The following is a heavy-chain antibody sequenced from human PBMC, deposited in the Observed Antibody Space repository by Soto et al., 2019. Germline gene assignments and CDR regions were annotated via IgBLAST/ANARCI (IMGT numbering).Heavy chain of an antibody. Sequence: PSETLSLTCAVYGGSFSGYYWSWIRQPPGKGLEWIGEINHSGSTNYNPSLKSRVTISVDTSKNQFSLKLSSVTAADTAVYYCARGQLERRYYYGMDVWGQGTTVTVSS. D-gene: IGHD1-1*01. CDR1: GGSFSGYY. CDR3: ARGQLERRYYYGMDV. V-gene: IGHV4-34*01. J-gene: IGHJ6*02. CDR2: INHSGST.